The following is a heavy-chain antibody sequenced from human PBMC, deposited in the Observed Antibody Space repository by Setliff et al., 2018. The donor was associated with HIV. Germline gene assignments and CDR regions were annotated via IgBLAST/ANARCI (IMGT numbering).Heavy chain of an antibody. CDR1: GGSSSSSNW. CDR2: IYHTGST. J-gene: IGHJ6*03. CDR3: ARGITMISAGYYYYYMDV. V-gene: IGHV4-4*02. Sequence: SETLSLTCAVSGGSSSSSNWWTWVRQPPGKGLEWIGEIYHTGSTNYNPSLKSRVTISVDTSKNQFSLKLSSVTAADTAVYYCARGITMISAGYYYYYMDVWGKGTTVTVSS. D-gene: IGHD3-22*01.